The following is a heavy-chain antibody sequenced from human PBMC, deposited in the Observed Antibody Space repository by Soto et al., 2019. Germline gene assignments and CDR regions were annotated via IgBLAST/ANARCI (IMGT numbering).Heavy chain of an antibody. V-gene: IGHV4-59*08. D-gene: IGHD4-17*01. J-gene: IGHJ5*02. CDR3: ARHNYGTFNWFAP. Sequence: ETLSLTCTVSGGSISSYYWSWIRQPPGKGLEWIGYIYYSGSTNYNPSLKSRVTISVDTSKNQFSLKLSSVTAADTAVYYCARHNYGTFNWFAPGGRGTLVTVSS. CDR2: IYYSGST. CDR1: GGSISSYY.